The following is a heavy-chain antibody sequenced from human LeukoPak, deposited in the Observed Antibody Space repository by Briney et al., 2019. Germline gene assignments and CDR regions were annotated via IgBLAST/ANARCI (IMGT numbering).Heavy chain of an antibody. CDR3: ARDGVYYYDSSGVLY. D-gene: IGHD3-22*01. CDR1: GFTFSDYY. J-gene: IGHJ4*02. V-gene: IGHV3-7*01. CDR2: IKQDGSEK. Sequence: GGSLRLSCAASGFTFSDYYMSWIRQAPGKGLEWVANIKQDGSEKYYVDSVKGRFTISRDNAKNSLYLQMNSLRAEDTAVYYCARDGVYYYDSSGVLYWGQGTLVTVSS.